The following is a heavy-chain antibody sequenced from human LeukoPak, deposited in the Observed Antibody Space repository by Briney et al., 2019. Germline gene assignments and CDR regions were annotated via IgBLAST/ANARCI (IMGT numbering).Heavy chain of an antibody. Sequence: GGSLRLSCAASGFTFSNYWMSWVRQAPGKGLEWVSAISASGGSTFYADSVKGRFTFSSDNSKNTLYLQMNSLRADDTAVYYCARRDRSGWYDYWGQGTLVTVSS. CDR3: ARRDRSGWYDY. CDR1: GFTFSNYW. D-gene: IGHD6-19*01. J-gene: IGHJ4*02. CDR2: ISASGGST. V-gene: IGHV3-23*01.